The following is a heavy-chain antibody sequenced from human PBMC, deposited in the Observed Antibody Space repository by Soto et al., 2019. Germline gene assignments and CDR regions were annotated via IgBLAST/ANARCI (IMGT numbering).Heavy chain of an antibody. V-gene: IGHV4-34*01. CDR1: GGSFSGYY. Sequence: SETLSLTCAVHGGSFSGYYWSWIRQPPGKGLEWIGEINHSGSTNYNPSLKSRVTISVDTSKNQFSLKLSSVTAADTAVYYCARATRGVTRNYFDYWGQGTLVTVS. J-gene: IGHJ4*02. D-gene: IGHD4-4*01. CDR2: INHSGST. CDR3: ARATRGVTRNYFDY.